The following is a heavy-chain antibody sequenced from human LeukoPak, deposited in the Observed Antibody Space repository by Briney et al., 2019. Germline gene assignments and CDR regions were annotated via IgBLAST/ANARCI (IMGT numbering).Heavy chain of an antibody. V-gene: IGHV1-69*13. J-gene: IGHJ6*03. CDR3: ARSRYYYYYMDV. CDR1: GGTFSSYA. CDR2: IIPIFGTA. Sequence: SVKVSCKASGGTFSSYAISWVRQAPGQGLEWMGGIIPIFGTANYAQKFQGRVTLTADESTSTAYMELSSLRSEDTAVYYCARSRYYYYYMDVWGKGTTVTVSS.